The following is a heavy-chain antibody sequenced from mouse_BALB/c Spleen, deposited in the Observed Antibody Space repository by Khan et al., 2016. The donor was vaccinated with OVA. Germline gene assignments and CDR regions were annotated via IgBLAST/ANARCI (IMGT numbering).Heavy chain of an antibody. CDR3: ARKDYYDYDPFPY. V-gene: IGHV3-2*02. CDR2: ISYSGNT. D-gene: IGHD2-4*01. Sequence: VQLKESGPGLVKPSQSLSLTCTVTGYSITSEFAWNWIRQFPGNKLEWMGYISYSGNTRYNPSLKSLISITRDTSRNQFFLQLNSVTTEDTATYYWARKDYYDYDPFPYWGQGTLVTVAA. J-gene: IGHJ3*01. CDR1: GYSITSEFA.